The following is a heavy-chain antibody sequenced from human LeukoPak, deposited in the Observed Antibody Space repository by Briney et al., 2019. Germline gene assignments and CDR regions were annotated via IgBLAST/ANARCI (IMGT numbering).Heavy chain of an antibody. V-gene: IGHV3-21*01. D-gene: IGHD4-17*01. Sequence: GGALRLSCAASGFTLCSYAMSWGRQAPGEGREWVSSISSSSSYIYYADSVKGRFTISRDNAKNSLYLQMNSLRAEDTAVYYCAPNYGDLTATYYFDYWGQGTLVTVSS. CDR1: GFTLCSYA. J-gene: IGHJ4*02. CDR3: APNYGDLTATYYFDY. CDR2: ISSSSSYI.